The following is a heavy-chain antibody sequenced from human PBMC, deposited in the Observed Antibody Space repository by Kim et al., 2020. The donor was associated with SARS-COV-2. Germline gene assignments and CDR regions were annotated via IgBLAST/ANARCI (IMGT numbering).Heavy chain of an antibody. V-gene: IGHV4-39*07. D-gene: IGHD4-17*01. Sequence: SETLSLTCTVSGGSISSSSYYWGWIRQPPGKGLEWIGSIYYSGSTYYNPSLKSRVTISVDTSKNQFSLKLSSVTAADTAVYYCASFHDYGDYAGYWGQGTLVTVSS. J-gene: IGHJ4*02. CDR1: GGSISSSSYY. CDR2: IYYSGST. CDR3: ASFHDYGDYAGY.